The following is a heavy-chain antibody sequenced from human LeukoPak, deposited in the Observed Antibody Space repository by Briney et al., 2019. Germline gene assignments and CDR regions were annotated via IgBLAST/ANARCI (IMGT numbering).Heavy chain of an antibody. Sequence: GGSLRLSCAASGFTFSSYGMHWVRQAPGKGLEWVAVIWYDGSNKYYADSVKGRFTISRDNSKNTLYLQMNSLRAEDTAVYYCAKDFYPTGSIAAAGTDYWGQGTLVTVSS. CDR1: GFTFSSYG. CDR2: IWYDGSNK. CDR3: AKDFYPTGSIAAAGTDY. D-gene: IGHD6-13*01. J-gene: IGHJ4*02. V-gene: IGHV3-33*06.